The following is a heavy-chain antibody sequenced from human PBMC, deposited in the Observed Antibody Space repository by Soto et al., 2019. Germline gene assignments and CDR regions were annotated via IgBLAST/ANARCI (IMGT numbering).Heavy chain of an antibody. D-gene: IGHD3-10*01. CDR3: ARGVYGSGNYYTGPSAFDI. CDR1: GGTLSDHG. CDR2: TIPVFNTA. V-gene: IGHV1-69*06. J-gene: IGHJ3*02. Sequence: QVQLEQSVAEVKKPGSSVKISCKASGGTLSDHGVSWLRQAPGQGLEWVGGTIPVFNTAKYAPKFQGRVTIAADKSTNIAYMELGSLRSDDTAFYYCARGVYGSGNYYTGPSAFDIWGQGTLVIVSS.